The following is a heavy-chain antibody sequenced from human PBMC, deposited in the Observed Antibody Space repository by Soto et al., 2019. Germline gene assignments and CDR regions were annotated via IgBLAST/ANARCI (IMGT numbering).Heavy chain of an antibody. CDR2: IYYTGST. D-gene: IGHD3-22*01. Sequence: QVQLQESGPGLVKPSETLSLTCTVSGGSISSYYWSWIRQAPGKGLEWIAYIYYTGSTNYNPSLKSRVTLSADTSKNQFSLKLSSVTAADTAMYYCARVDSSGSYFDYWGQGTLVTVSS. V-gene: IGHV4-59*01. J-gene: IGHJ4*02. CDR1: GGSISSYY. CDR3: ARVDSSGSYFDY.